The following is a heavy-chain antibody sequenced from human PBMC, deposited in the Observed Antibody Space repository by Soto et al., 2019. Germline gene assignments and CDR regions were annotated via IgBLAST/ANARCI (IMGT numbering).Heavy chain of an antibody. CDR2: IYYSGST. CDR1: GGSISSSSYY. J-gene: IGHJ4*02. Sequence: SETLSLTCTVSGGSISSSSYYWGWIRQPPGKGLEWIGSIYYSGSTYYNPSLKSRVTISVDTSKNQFSLKLSSVTAADTAVYYCARFLTYYDILTGYYSPNYFDYWGQGTLVTVSS. D-gene: IGHD3-9*01. CDR3: ARFLTYYDILTGYYSPNYFDY. V-gene: IGHV4-39*01.